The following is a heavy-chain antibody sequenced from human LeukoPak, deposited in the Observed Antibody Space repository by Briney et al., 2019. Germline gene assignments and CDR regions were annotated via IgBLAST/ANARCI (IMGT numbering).Heavy chain of an antibody. CDR2: FYYRGST. D-gene: IGHD3-22*01. Sequence: SETLSLTCTVSGGSINGYYWSWIRQPPEKGLEWIGYFYYRGSTNYNPSLKSRVTMSVDTARNQFSLKLTSMTAADTAVYYCARADYDTSAYYDTFDYWGQGTLVTVSS. V-gene: IGHV4-59*01. J-gene: IGHJ4*02. CDR3: ARADYDTSAYYDTFDY. CDR1: GGSINGYY.